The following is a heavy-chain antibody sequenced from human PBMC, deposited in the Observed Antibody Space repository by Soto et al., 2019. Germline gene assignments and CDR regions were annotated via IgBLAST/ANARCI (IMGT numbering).Heavy chain of an antibody. J-gene: IGHJ6*02. CDR1: GYTFTSYY. V-gene: IGHV1-46*01. CDR3: AREAAELRFLEWLFDYYYYGMDV. D-gene: IGHD3-3*01. CDR2: INPSGGST. Sequence: GASVKVSCKASGYTFTSYYMHWVRQAPGQGLEWMGIINPSGGSTSYAQKFQGRVTMTRDTSTSTVYMELSSLRSEDTAVYYCAREAAELRFLEWLFDYYYYGMDVWGQGTTVTV.